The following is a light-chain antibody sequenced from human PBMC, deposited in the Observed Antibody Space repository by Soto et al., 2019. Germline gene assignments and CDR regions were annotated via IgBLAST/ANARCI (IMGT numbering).Light chain of an antibody. CDR2: GAS. J-gene: IGKJ1*01. CDR1: QSVRSSY. V-gene: IGKV3-20*01. Sequence: EIVLTQSPGTLSLSPGERATLSCRASQSVRSSYLAWYQQNAGQAPRLLIYGASSRATGIPDRFSGSGSGTDFTLTISRLEPEDFAVYYCQQYNNWPPTFGQGTKVEIK. CDR3: QQYNNWPPT.